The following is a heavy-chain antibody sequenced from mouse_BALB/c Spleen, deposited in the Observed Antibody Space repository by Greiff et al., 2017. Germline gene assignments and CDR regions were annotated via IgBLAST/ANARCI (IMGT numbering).Heavy chain of an antibody. CDR1: GFNIKDTY. CDR2: IDPANGNT. J-gene: IGHJ2*01. CDR3: ARDYGLYYFDY. V-gene: IGHV14-3*02. D-gene: IGHD1-1*02. Sequence: EVQGVESGAELVKPGASVKLSCTASGFNIKDTYMHWVKQRPEQGLEWIGRIDPANGNTKYDPKFQGKATITADTSSNTAYLQLSSLTSEDTAVYYCARDYGLYYFDYWGQGTTLTVSS.